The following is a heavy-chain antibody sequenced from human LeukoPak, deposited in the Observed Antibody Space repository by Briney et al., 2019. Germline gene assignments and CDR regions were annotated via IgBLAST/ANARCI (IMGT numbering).Heavy chain of an antibody. CDR2: ISGSGGST. D-gene: IGHD4-17*01. V-gene: IGHV3-23*01. Sequence: GGSLRLSCAASGFTFSSYAMSWVRQAPGKGLEWVSAISGSGGSTYYADSVKGRFTISRDNSKNTLYLQMNSLRAEDTAVYYCARDSYVDSEAVRWFDPWGQGTLVTVSS. J-gene: IGHJ5*02. CDR1: GFTFSSYA. CDR3: ARDSYVDSEAVRWFDP.